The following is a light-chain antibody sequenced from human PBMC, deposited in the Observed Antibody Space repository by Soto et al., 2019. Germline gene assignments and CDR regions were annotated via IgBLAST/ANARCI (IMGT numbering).Light chain of an antibody. CDR3: QQYGSSSPWT. J-gene: IGKJ1*01. Sequence: DIQMTQSPSTLSASVGDRVTITCRASQSVGSWLAWYQQKPGKAPKLLIYKASSLESGVPSRFSAGGSGTEFSLTISSLQPDVFASYHCQQYGSSSPWTFGQGTKVEIK. CDR2: KAS. V-gene: IGKV1-5*03. CDR1: QSVGSW.